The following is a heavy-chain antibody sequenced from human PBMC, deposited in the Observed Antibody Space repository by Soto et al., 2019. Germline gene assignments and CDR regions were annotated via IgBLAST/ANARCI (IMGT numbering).Heavy chain of an antibody. Sequence: GXSLRLSCAASGFTFSAYDMRWVRQATGKGLEWVSGIGNAGDTYYPGSVKGRFTISRENAKNSLFLQVNSLRAEDTALYYCARSTAMGCFDYWGLGALVTVSS. D-gene: IGHD5-18*01. CDR1: GFTFSAYD. CDR3: ARSTAMGCFDY. J-gene: IGHJ4*02. CDR2: IGNAGDT. V-gene: IGHV3-13*01.